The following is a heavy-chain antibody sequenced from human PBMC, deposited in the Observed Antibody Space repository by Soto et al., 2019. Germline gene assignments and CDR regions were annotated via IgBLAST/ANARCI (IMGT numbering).Heavy chain of an antibody. CDR2: IYPGDSDT. CDR1: GYSFTIYW. D-gene: IGHD3-10*01. V-gene: IGHV5-51*01. J-gene: IGHJ4*02. Sequence: PGESLKISCKGSGYSFTIYWIGWVRQMPGKGLEWMGIIYPGDSDTRYSPSFQGQVTISADKSISTAYLQWSSLKASDTAMYYCARRADGSPDRGLKAFDYWGQGTLVTVSS. CDR3: ARRADGSPDRGLKAFDY.